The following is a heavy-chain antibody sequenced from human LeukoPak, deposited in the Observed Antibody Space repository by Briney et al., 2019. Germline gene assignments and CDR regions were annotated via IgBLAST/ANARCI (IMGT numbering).Heavy chain of an antibody. CDR3: AKVDYSKMATIGEHAFDI. CDR1: GFTFDDYA. CDR2: ISWNSGSI. V-gene: IGHV3-9*01. D-gene: IGHD5-24*01. J-gene: IGHJ3*02. Sequence: QSGRSLRLSCAASGFTFDDYAMHWVRQAPGKGLEWVSGISWNSGSIGYADSVKGRFTISRDNAKNSLYLQMNSLRAEDTALYYCAKVDYSKMATIGEHAFDIWGQGTMVTVSS.